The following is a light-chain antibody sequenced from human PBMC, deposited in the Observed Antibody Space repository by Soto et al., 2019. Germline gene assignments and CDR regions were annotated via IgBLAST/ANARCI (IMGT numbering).Light chain of an antibody. J-gene: IGLJ1*01. V-gene: IGLV1-40*01. CDR1: SSNIGAGYD. Sequence: QLVLTQPPSVSGAPGQRVTISCTGSSSNIGAGYDVHWYQQLPGTAPKLLIYGNTNRPSGVPDRFSGSKSGTSASLAITGLQAEDAADYFCQSYDSSLSGFFVFGTGTKLTVL. CDR3: QSYDSSLSGFFV. CDR2: GNT.